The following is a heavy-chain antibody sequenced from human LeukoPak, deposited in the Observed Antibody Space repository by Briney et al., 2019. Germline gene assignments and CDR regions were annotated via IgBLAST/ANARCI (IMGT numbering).Heavy chain of an antibody. CDR3: ARGESGGYQLLYGYYYMDV. V-gene: IGHV1-8*03. J-gene: IGHJ6*03. Sequence: AASVKVTCKASGGTFSSYAISWVRQATGQGLEWMGWMNPNSGNTGYAQKFQGRVTITRNTSISTAYMELSSLRSEDTAVYYCARGESGGYQLLYGYYYMDVWGKGTTVTVSS. CDR2: MNPNSGNT. D-gene: IGHD2-2*02. CDR1: GGTFSSYA.